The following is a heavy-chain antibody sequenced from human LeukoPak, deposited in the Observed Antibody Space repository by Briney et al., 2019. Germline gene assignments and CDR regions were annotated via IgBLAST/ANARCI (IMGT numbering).Heavy chain of an antibody. CDR2: IYYSGST. CDR3: ARDYSSGWYGDAFDI. J-gene: IGHJ3*02. Sequence: SETLSLTCTASGGSISSYYWSWIRQPPGKGLEWIGYIYYSGSTNYNPSLKSRVTISVDTSKNQFSLKLSSVTAADTAVYYCARDYSSGWYGDAFDIWGQGTMVTVSS. V-gene: IGHV4-59*01. D-gene: IGHD6-19*01. CDR1: GGSISSYY.